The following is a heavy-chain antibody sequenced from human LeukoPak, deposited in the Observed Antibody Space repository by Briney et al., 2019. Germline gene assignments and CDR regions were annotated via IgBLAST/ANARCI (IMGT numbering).Heavy chain of an antibody. Sequence: GGSLRLSCAASGFTYSRYTMNWVRQAPGKGLEWVSSISSSSSYIYYADSVEGRFTISRDNSKNTLYLQMNSLRAEDTAVYYCAKRGEGVSNTWYMNNWFDPWGQGTLVTVSS. V-gene: IGHV3-21*01. D-gene: IGHD6-13*01. J-gene: IGHJ5*02. CDR1: GFTYSRYT. CDR3: AKRGEGVSNTWYMNNWFDP. CDR2: ISSSSSYI.